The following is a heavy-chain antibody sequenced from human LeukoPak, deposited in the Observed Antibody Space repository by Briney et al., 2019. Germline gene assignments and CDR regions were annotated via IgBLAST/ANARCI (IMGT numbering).Heavy chain of an antibody. V-gene: IGHV3-23*01. Sequence: TGGSLRLSCAASGFTFSGYAMSWARQAPGKGLEWVSGISGSGDTTYYADSVKGRFTISRDNSKNTLYLQMDSVRAEDTAIYYCARLRGVAVINYFDCWGQGTLVTVSS. CDR2: ISGSGDTT. CDR1: GFTFSGYA. J-gene: IGHJ4*02. CDR3: ARLRGVAVINYFDC. D-gene: IGHD6-19*01.